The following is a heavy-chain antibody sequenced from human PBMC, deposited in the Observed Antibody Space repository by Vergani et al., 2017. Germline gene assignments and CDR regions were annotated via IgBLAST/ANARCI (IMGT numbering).Heavy chain of an antibody. V-gene: IGHV3-9*01. Sequence: EVQLVESGGGLVQPGRSLRLSCAASGFTFDDYAMHWVRQAPGKGLEWVSGISWNSGSIGYADSVKGRFTISRDNAKNSLYLQMNSLRAEDTALYYCAGGEDFDSSGYADYWGQGTLVTVSS. J-gene: IGHJ4*02. CDR1: GFTFDDYA. CDR2: ISWNSGSI. D-gene: IGHD3-22*01. CDR3: AGGEDFDSSGYADY.